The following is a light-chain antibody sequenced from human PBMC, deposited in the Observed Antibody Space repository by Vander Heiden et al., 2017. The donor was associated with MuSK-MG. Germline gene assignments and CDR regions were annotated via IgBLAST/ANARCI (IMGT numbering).Light chain of an antibody. CDR2: GAS. CDR1: KSVSSN. Sequence: EIVMTQSPATLSVSPGERATLSCRASKSVSSNLAWYQQKPGQAPRLLIYGASTRATGIPARFSGSGSGTEFTLTISSLQSEDFAVYYCQQYNYLGTFGQGTKMEIK. J-gene: IGKJ1*01. V-gene: IGKV3-15*01. CDR3: QQYNYLGT.